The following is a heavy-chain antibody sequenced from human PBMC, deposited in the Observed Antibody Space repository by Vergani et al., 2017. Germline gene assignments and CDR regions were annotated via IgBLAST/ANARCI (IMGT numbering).Heavy chain of an antibody. CDR2: IIPIFGTA. D-gene: IGHD4-11*01. CDR3: ATERDYSNYGWFDP. V-gene: IGHV1-69*13. CDR1: GGTFSSYA. Sequence: QVQLVQSGAEVKKPGSSVKVSCKASGGTFSSYAISWVRQAPGQGLEWMGGIIPIFGTANYAQKFQGRVTMTEDTSTDTAYMELSSLRSEDTAVYYCATERDYSNYGWFDPWGQGTLVTVSS. J-gene: IGHJ5*02.